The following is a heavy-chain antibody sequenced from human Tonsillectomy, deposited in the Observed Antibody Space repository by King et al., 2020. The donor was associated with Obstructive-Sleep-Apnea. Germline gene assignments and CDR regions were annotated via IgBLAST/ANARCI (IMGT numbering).Heavy chain of an antibody. J-gene: IGHJ3*02. Sequence: QLQESGPGLVKASETLSLTCTVSGYSISSNYCWGWIRKPPGKGLELIGRIPHSGTTYYNPSLQRRVTTSIDPSKNQFFRTLMSVTAADTAVYYCARERVIQLWLGDSFDMWGQGTMVTVSS. CDR1: GYSISSNYC. V-gene: IGHV4-38-2*02. CDR2: IPHSGTT. D-gene: IGHD5-18*01. CDR3: ARERVIQLWLGDSFDM.